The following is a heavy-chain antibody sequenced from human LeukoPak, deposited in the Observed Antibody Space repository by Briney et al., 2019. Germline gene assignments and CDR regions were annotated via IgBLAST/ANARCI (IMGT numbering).Heavy chain of an antibody. D-gene: IGHD3-22*01. J-gene: IGHJ4*02. CDR2: IIPILGIA. Sequence: SVKVSCKASGGTFSSYAISWVRQAPGQGLEWMGRIIPILGIANYAQKLQGRVTMTTDTSTSTAYMELRSLRSDDTAVYYCARDGSASYYYDSSGYFDYWGQGTLVTVSS. CDR1: GGTFSSYA. CDR3: ARDGSASYYYDSSGYFDY. V-gene: IGHV1-69*04.